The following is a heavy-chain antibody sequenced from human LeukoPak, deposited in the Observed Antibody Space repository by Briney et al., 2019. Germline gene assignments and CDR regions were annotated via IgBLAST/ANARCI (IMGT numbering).Heavy chain of an antibody. V-gene: IGHV3-23*01. CDR2: ISGSGGST. Sequence: GGSLRLSCAASGFSFSNYGVSWVRQAPGKGLEWVSAISGSGGSTYYADSVKGRFTISRDNSKNTLYLQMNSLRAEDTAVYYCANNDYGEYYFDYWGQGTLVTVSS. CDR1: GFSFSNYG. D-gene: IGHD4-17*01. CDR3: ANNDYGEYYFDY. J-gene: IGHJ4*02.